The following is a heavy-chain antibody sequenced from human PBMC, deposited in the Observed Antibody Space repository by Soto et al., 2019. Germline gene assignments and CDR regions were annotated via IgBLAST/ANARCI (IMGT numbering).Heavy chain of an antibody. V-gene: IGHV1-69*13. CDR3: ATYYDFWSGYSNNGMDV. D-gene: IGHD3-3*01. J-gene: IGHJ6*02. Sequence: SVKVSCKASGGTFSSYAISWVRQAPGQGLEWMGGIIPIFGTANYAQKFQGRVTITADESTSTAYMELSSLRSEDTAVYYCATYYDFWSGYSNNGMDVWGQGTTVTVSS. CDR2: IIPIFGTA. CDR1: GGTFSSYA.